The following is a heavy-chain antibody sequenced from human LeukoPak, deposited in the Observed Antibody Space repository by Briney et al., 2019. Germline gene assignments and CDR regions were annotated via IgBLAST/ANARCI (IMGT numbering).Heavy chain of an antibody. Sequence: GGSLRLSCAASGFTFSSYGMHWVRQAPGKGLEWVAVISYDGSNKYYADSVKGRFTISRDNSKNTLYLQMNSLRAEDTAVYYCAKDRGSSRGACFDYWGQGTLVTVSS. V-gene: IGHV3-30*18. CDR3: AKDRGSSRGACFDY. D-gene: IGHD6-6*01. J-gene: IGHJ4*02. CDR1: GFTFSSYG. CDR2: ISYDGSNK.